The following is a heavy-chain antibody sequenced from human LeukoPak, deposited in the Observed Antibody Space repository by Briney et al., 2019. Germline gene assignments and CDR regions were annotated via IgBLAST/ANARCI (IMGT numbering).Heavy chain of an antibody. CDR2: IYYNGST. CDR3: ARIRRYDYDGFRPGWVYWYFDV. D-gene: IGHD4-23*01. J-gene: IGHJ2*01. CDR1: GGSISGYY. Sequence: SETLSLTCSVSGGSISGYYWSWIRQPPGKGLEWIGFIYYNGSTNYNPSLKSRITISVDTSKNQSSLKLNSVTAADTAIFYCARIRRYDYDGFRPGWVYWYFDVWGRGTLVTVSS. V-gene: IGHV4-59*01.